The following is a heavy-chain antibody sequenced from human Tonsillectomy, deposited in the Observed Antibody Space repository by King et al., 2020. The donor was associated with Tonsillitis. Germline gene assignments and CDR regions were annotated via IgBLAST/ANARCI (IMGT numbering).Heavy chain of an antibody. CDR2: ISWNSGTR. D-gene: IGHD3-3*01. J-gene: IGHJ3*02. Sequence: VQLVESGGGLVQPGRSLRLSCAASGFTFEEYAMHWVRQAPGKGLEWVSGISWNSGTRGHADSVKGRFTISRDNAKNSLYLQMNGLRHEDTALYYCARAMTTFGVLIIPDAFDIGGQGTMVTVSS. CDR1: GFTFEEYA. CDR3: ARAMTTFGVLIIPDAFDI. V-gene: IGHV3-9*01.